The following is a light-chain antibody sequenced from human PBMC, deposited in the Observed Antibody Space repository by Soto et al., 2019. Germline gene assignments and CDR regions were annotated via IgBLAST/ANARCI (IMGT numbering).Light chain of an antibody. CDR2: EVS. CDR3: SSYAGSNNLV. V-gene: IGLV2-8*01. J-gene: IGLJ2*01. CDR1: SSDVGGYNY. Sequence: QSALTQPPSASGSPGQSVTISCTGTSSDVGGYNYVSWYQQHPGKAPKLMIYEVSKRPSGVPDRFSGSKSCNTASLTVSGLQAEDEVYYYCSSYAGSNNLVFGGGTKVTVL.